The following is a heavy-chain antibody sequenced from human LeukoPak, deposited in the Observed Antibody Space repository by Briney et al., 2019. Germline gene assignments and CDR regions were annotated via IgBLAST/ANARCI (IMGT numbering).Heavy chain of an antibody. D-gene: IGHD6-19*01. CDR2: ISGSGDNT. CDR3: AKDKGYSSGWYLLDP. CDR1: GFTFSTYA. V-gene: IGHV3-23*01. Sequence: PGGSLRLSCAASGFTFSTYAMNWVRQAPGKGLEWVSGISGSGDNTYHADSVKGRFSISRDNSKNTLYLQMNNLRAEDTAVYYCAKDKGYSSGWYLLDPWGQGTLVTVSS. J-gene: IGHJ5*02.